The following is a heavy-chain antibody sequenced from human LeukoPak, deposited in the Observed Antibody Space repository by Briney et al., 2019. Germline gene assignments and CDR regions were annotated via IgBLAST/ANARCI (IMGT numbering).Heavy chain of an antibody. J-gene: IGHJ4*02. CDR3: ARLKMATWPYYFDY. Sequence: PGGSLRLSCAASGFTFSDYYMSWIRQAPGKGLEWVSYISSSGSTIYYADSVKGRFTISRDNAKNSLYLQMSSLRAEDTAVYYCARLKMATWPYYFDYWGQGTLVTVSS. CDR2: ISSSGSTI. CDR1: GFTFSDYY. V-gene: IGHV3-11*04. D-gene: IGHD5-24*01.